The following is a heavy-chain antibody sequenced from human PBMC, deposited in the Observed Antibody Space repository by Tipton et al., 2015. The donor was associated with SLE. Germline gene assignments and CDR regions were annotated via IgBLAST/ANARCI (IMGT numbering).Heavy chain of an antibody. V-gene: IGHV1-18*01. CDR2: ISCYNDHT. J-gene: IGHJ4*02. Sequence: QLVQSGAEVKKPGASVKVSCKASDYTFTNYGITWVRQAPGQGLEWMGWISCYNDHTNYAQKFQGRLIMTTDTSTSTVYMELSSLRSDDTAVYYCARGALSGSYSYFDYWGQGTLVTVSS. CDR1: DYTFTNYG. D-gene: IGHD1-26*01. CDR3: ARGALSGSYSYFDY.